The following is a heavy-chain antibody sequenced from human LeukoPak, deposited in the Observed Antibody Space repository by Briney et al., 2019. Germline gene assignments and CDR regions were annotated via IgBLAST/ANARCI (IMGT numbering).Heavy chain of an antibody. CDR2: ISGSGGGT. V-gene: IGHV3-23*01. D-gene: IGHD3-22*01. CDR1: GFTFSNYG. Sequence: PGGSLRLSCAASGFTFSNYGMHWVRQAPGKGLEWVSAISGSGGGTYYADSVKGRFTISRDNSKNTLYLQMNSLRAEDTAVYYCANLPHYYDSSGYYYVSYFDYWGQGTLVTVSS. J-gene: IGHJ4*02. CDR3: ANLPHYYDSSGYYYVSYFDY.